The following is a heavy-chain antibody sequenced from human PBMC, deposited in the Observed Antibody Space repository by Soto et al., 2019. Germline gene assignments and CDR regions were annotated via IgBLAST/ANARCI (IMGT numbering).Heavy chain of an antibody. D-gene: IGHD3-16*02. CDR3: AHGTFGGIIVAGAMDV. J-gene: IGHJ6*02. V-gene: IGHV2-5*02. Sequence: GPTLVNPSQTLTLTCTFSGFSLSSTGVGVAWIRQPPGKALEWLAVIYWDDDKRYSTSLKNRLTVSKDTSKNQVVLTMTNVAPADTATYYCAHGTFGGIIVAGAMDVWGQGTTVTVS. CDR1: GFSLSSTGVG. CDR2: IYWDDDK.